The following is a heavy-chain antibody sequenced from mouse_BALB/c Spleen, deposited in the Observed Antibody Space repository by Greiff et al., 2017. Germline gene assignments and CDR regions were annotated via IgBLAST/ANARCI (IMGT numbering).Heavy chain of an antibody. CDR2: IWAGGST. V-gene: IGHV2-9*02. J-gene: IGHJ3*01. CDR1: GFSLTSYG. Sequence: VQVVESGPGLVAPSQSLSITCTVSGFSLTSYGVHWVRQPPGKGLEWLGVIWAGGSTNYNSALMSRLSISKDNSKSQVFLKMNSLQTDDTAMYYCAREKYGNYERWFAYWGQGTLVTVSA. D-gene: IGHD2-10*02. CDR3: AREKYGNYERWFAY.